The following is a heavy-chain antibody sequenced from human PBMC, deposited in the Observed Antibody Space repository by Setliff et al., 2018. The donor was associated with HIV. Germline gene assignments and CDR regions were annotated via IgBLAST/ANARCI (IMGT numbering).Heavy chain of an antibody. CDR2: ISSSGSYI. V-gene: IGHV3-21*01. D-gene: IGHD7-27*01. Sequence: ETLSLTCAVSGASITTNSYYWGWIRQSPGKGLEWVSSISSSGSYIYYAESVKGRFTISRDNSLYLQMNSLRVEDTALYYCARDLNWGFDYWGQGTLVTVSS. CDR1: GASITTNS. J-gene: IGHJ4*02. CDR3: ARDLNWGFDY.